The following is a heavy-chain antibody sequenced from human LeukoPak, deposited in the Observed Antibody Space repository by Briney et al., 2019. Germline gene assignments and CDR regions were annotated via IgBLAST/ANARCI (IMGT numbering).Heavy chain of an antibody. Sequence: ETLSLTCTVSGGSISSSGYYWGWIRQPPGKGLEWVSGINWNGGSTGYADSVKGRFTISRDNAKNSLYLQMNSLRAEDTALYYCARDRGYSYGYLVDYWGQGTLVTVSS. CDR3: ARDRGYSYGYLVDY. J-gene: IGHJ4*02. CDR2: INWNGGST. CDR1: GGSISSSGYY. V-gene: IGHV3-20*04. D-gene: IGHD5-18*01.